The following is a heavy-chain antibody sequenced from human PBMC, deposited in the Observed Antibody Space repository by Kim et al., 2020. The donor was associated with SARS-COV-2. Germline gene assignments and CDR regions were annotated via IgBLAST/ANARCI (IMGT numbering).Heavy chain of an antibody. V-gene: IGHV3-23*01. CDR2: VSGGGGLT. Sequence: GGSLRLSCAASGFTYSNYAMNWVRQAPGKGLEWVSTVSGGGGLTYYADSVKGRFTISRDNAKNTLYLQMNSLRVEDTAIYYCGGYYCGGGSCGRWFDPWGQGTLVTVSS. CDR1: GFTYSNYA. D-gene: IGHD2-15*01. CDR3: GGYYCGGGSCGRWFDP. J-gene: IGHJ5*02.